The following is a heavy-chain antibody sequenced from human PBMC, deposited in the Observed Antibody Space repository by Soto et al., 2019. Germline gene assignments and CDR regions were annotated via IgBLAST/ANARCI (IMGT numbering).Heavy chain of an antibody. CDR1: GFTFSSYG. CDR2: IWYDGSNK. CDR3: TPGGGSKLDY. J-gene: IGHJ4*02. D-gene: IGHD3-16*01. Sequence: PGGSLRLSCAASGFTFSSYGMHWVRQAPGKGLEWVAVIWYDGSNKYYADSVKGRFTISRDNSKNTLYLQTNSLRAEDTAVYYCTPGGGSKLDYWGQGTLVTVSS. V-gene: IGHV3-33*01.